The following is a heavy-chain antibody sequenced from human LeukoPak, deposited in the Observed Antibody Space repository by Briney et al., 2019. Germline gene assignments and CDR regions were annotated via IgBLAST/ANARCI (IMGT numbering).Heavy chain of an antibody. CDR3: ARGYSGGWYGSRPFLHDAFDI. CDR2: ISSSSSTI. CDR1: GFTFSSYS. V-gene: IGHV3-48*01. D-gene: IGHD6-19*01. J-gene: IGHJ3*02. Sequence: GGSLRLSCAASGFTFSSYSMNWVRQAPGKGLEWVSYISSSSSTIYYADSVKGRFTISRDNAKNSLYLQMNSLRAEDTAVYYCARGYSGGWYGSRPFLHDAFDIWGQGTMVTVSS.